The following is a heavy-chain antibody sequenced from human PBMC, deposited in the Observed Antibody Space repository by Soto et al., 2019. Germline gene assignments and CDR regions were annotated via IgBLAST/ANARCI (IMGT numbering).Heavy chain of an antibody. D-gene: IGHD3-22*01. CDR1: GFTLSRYG. V-gene: IGHV3-33*08. Sequence: HPGGQLRDPCAVTGFTLSRYGMRWDSQAPGKGLEWVAVIWYDGSNKYYADSVKGRFTISRDNSKNTLYLQMNSLRADVTAVYYCARGVGTDYYDSSGYSDYWGQGT. CDR3: ARGVGTDYYDSSGYSDY. CDR2: IWYDGSNK. J-gene: IGHJ4*02.